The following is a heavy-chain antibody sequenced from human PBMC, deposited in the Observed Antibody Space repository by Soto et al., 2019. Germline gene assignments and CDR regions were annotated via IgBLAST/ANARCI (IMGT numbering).Heavy chain of an antibody. CDR2: IYYSGST. J-gene: IGHJ5*02. Sequence: SETLSLTCTVSGGSISSSSYYWGWIRQPPGKGLEWIGSIYYSGSTYYNPSLKSRVTISVDTSKNQFSLKLSSVTAADTAVYYCARSGGVLSGGSPGGFDPWGQGTLVTVSS. D-gene: IGHD2-15*01. CDR3: ARSGGVLSGGSPGGFDP. V-gene: IGHV4-39*01. CDR1: GGSISSSSYY.